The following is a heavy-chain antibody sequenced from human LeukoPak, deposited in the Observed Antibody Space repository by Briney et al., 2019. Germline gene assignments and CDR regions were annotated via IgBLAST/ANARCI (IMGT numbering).Heavy chain of an antibody. CDR3: AREGGSSWSFDY. J-gene: IGHJ4*02. Sequence: GGSLRLSCAASGFTFSSNWMHWVRQAPGKGLVWVSRIDSDGSSTSYADSVKGRFTISRDNAKNTLYLQMNSLRAEDTAVYYCAREGGSSWSFDYWGQGTLVTVSS. V-gene: IGHV3-74*01. CDR1: GFTFSSNW. D-gene: IGHD6-13*01. CDR2: IDSDGSST.